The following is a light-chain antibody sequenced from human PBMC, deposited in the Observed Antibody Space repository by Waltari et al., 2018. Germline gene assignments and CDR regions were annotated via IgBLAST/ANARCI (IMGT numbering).Light chain of an antibody. CDR1: TSDVGFYNY. J-gene: IGLJ3*02. Sequence: QSALTQPASVSGSPGQSITIFCTGTTSDVGFYNYVPCYQQHPGKAPKVIIYDVSQRPSGISNRFSGSKSGNTASLTISGLQADDEADYYCKSYTGTGSWVFGGGTKLTVL. CDR2: DVS. CDR3: KSYTGTGSWV. V-gene: IGLV2-14*03.